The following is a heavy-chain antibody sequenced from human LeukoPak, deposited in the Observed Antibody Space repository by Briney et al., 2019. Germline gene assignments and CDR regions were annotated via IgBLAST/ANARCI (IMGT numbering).Heavy chain of an antibody. CDR2: IHTGGGT. Sequence: GGSLRLSCATSGATVWSSFRTWVRQAPGRGLELVSIIHTGGGTDYADSVRGRFSISRDSSKDILYLQMNSLRVDDTGVYYCARDRSGTYLDFWGQGTLVTVSS. D-gene: IGHD1-26*01. CDR1: GATVWSSF. V-gene: IGHV3-66*01. CDR3: ARDRSGTYLDF. J-gene: IGHJ4*02.